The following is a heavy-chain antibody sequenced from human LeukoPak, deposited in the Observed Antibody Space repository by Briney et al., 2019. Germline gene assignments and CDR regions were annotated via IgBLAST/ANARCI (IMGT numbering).Heavy chain of an antibody. V-gene: IGHV3-66*01. CDR3: ARLGSSSWYGDAFDI. Sequence: PGGSLRLSCAASGFTVSSNYMSWVRQAPGKGLEWVSVIYSGGSTYYADSVKGRFTISRDNSKNTLYLQMNSLRAEDTAVYYCARLGSSSWYGDAFDIWGQGTMVTVSS. J-gene: IGHJ3*02. CDR2: IYSGGST. CDR1: GFTVSSNY. D-gene: IGHD6-13*01.